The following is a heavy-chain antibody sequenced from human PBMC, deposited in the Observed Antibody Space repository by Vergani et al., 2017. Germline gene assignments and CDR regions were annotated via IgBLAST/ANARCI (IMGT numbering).Heavy chain of an antibody. CDR1: GGSINSHNYY. D-gene: IGHD2-15*01. CDR2: IHTSGST. Sequence: QVQLQESGPGLVKPSQTLSLTCTVSGGSINSHNYYWSWIRQPAGKGLEWIGRIHTSGSTNYNPSLKSRVTMSEDTSKNQFSLNLTSVTAADTAVYFCARGCCRGGSCNKPLVDYWGQGMLVTVSS. V-gene: IGHV4-61*02. J-gene: IGHJ4*02. CDR3: ARGCCRGGSCNKPLVDY.